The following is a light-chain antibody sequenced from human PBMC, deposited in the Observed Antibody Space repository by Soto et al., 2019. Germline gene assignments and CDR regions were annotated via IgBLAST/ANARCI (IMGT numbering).Light chain of an antibody. Sequence: DIQMTESPSSVSASVGDRVTITCRASQEIDTWLAWYQQRPGKAPKLLIYAASSLRSGVPSRFSGSGSGTDFTLTISSLQPEDFATYYCQQSDSLPLTFGGMTKVDIK. CDR3: QQSDSLPLT. J-gene: IGKJ4*01. V-gene: IGKV1-12*01. CDR2: AAS. CDR1: QEIDTW.